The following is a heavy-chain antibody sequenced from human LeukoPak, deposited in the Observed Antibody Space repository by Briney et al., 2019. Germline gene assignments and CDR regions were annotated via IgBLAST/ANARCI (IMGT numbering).Heavy chain of an antibody. D-gene: IGHD3-10*01. CDR3: ARVIGSGTRDYYYGMDV. CDR2: IYYSGST. CDR1: GGSISSYY. Sequence: SQTLSLTCTVSGGSISSYYWSWIRQPPGKGLEWIGYIYYSGSTNYNPSLKSRVTISVDTSKNQFSLKLSSVTAADTAVYYCARVIGSGTRDYYYGMDVWGQGTTVTVSS. V-gene: IGHV4-59*01. J-gene: IGHJ6*02.